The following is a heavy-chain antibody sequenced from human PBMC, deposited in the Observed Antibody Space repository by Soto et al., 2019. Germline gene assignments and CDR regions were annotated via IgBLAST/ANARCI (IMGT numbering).Heavy chain of an antibody. CDR1: GFTFSSYW. D-gene: IGHD3-3*01. V-gene: IGHV3-7*01. CDR2: IKQDGSEK. CDR3: ARGNFWSGYSTYYYYYMDV. J-gene: IGHJ6*03. Sequence: GGSLRLSCAASGFTFSSYWMSWVRQAPGKGLEWVANIKQDGSEKYYVDSVKGRFTISRDNAKISLYLQMNSLRAEDTAVYYCARGNFWSGYSTYYYYYMDVWGKGTTVTVSS.